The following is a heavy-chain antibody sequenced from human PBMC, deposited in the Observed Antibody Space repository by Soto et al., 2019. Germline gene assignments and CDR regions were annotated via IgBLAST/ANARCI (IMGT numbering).Heavy chain of an antibody. V-gene: IGHV4-38-2*01. CDR3: ARSRAGGVADY. CDR1: GYSISSGYY. J-gene: IGHJ4*02. D-gene: IGHD2-8*02. Sequence: PSETLSLTCAVSGYSISSGYYWGWIRQPPGKGLEWIGSIYHSGSTYYNPSLKSRVTVSVDTSKNQFSLKLSSVTAADTAVYYCARSRAGGVADYWGQGTLVTVSS. CDR2: IYHSGST.